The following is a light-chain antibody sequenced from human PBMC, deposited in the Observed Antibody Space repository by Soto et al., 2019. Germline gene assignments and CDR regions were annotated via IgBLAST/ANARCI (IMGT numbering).Light chain of an antibody. CDR3: ASWDDRLGDVI. CDR1: TSNIGGTNY. CDR2: SNN. Sequence: QSVLTQPPSASGTPGQRVSISCSGNTSNIGGTNYAYWYQQLPGAAPKLLMHSNNLRPSGVPERISGSKSGTSASLAISGLRSEDEAVYYCASWDDRLGDVIFGGGTKLTVL. J-gene: IGLJ2*01. V-gene: IGLV1-47*02.